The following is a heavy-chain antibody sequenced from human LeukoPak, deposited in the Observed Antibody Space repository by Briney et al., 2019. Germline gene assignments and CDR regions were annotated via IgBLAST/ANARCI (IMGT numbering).Heavy chain of an antibody. CDR1: GFTFSSYW. D-gene: IGHD5-18*01. J-gene: IGHJ6*03. Sequence: GGSLRLSCAASGFTFSSYWMHWVRQAPGKGLVWVSRINSDGSSTSYADSVKGRFTISRDNAKNTLYLQMNSLRAEDTAVYYCARSGDTAMANYYYYMDVWGKGTTVTISS. CDR3: ARSGDTAMANYYYYMDV. CDR2: INSDGSST. V-gene: IGHV3-74*01.